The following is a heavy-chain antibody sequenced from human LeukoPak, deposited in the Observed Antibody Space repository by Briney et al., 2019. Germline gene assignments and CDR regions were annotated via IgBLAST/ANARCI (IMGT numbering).Heavy chain of an antibody. V-gene: IGHV4-39*01. CDR3: ARGYSGSYFYTLRYYYMDV. D-gene: IGHD1-26*01. Sequence: SETLSLTCTVSGGSISSSSYYWGWIRQPPGKGLKWIGSIYYSGSTYYNPSLKNRVTISVDTSKNQFSLKLSSVTAADTAVYYCARGYSGSYFYTLRYYYMDVWGKGTTVTVSS. J-gene: IGHJ6*03. CDR1: GGSISSSSYY. CDR2: IYYSGST.